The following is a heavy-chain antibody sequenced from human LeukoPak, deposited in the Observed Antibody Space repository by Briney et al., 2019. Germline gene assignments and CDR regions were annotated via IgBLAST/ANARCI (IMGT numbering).Heavy chain of an antibody. D-gene: IGHD1-7*01. CDR2: ISYDGNEK. Sequence: GRSLRLSCAASGFTFSSYTMHWVRQAPGTGLQWVAVISYDGNEKFYADSVRGRFTISRDSSKNTLYLEMNSLRPEDTAIYYCARKGGTVFSYRPFDYWGQGTPVTVSS. CDR3: ARKGGTVFSYRPFDY. V-gene: IGHV3-30*04. CDR1: GFTFSSYT. J-gene: IGHJ4*02.